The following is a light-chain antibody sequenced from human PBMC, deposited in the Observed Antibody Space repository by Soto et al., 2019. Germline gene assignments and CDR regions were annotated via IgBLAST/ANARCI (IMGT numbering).Light chain of an antibody. CDR3: QQGNNWPLIS. J-gene: IGKJ5*01. CDR1: QSVGIY. V-gene: IGKV3-11*01. Sequence: EIVLAQSPATLSLSPGERATISSRASQSVGIYLAWYQQKPGQAPRLLIYDASNRATDIPAKFSASGSGTDFSLTISSLEPEDFAIYYCQQGNNWPLISFGQGTRLEIK. CDR2: DAS.